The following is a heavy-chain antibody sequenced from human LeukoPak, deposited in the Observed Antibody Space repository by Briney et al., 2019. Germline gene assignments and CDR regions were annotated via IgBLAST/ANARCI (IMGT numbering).Heavy chain of an antibody. J-gene: IGHJ3*01. CDR1: GGSISSYY. Sequence: SETLSLTCTVSGGSISSYYWSWIRQPPGKGLQWIAYLYYSGSNNFNPSLTSRLTISVDPSKNQFSLKLSSVTAADTAVYYCARSGSKPSGGAFDLWGQGTMVTVAS. V-gene: IGHV4-59*08. D-gene: IGHD1-26*01. CDR3: ARSGSKPSGGAFDL. CDR2: LYYSGSN.